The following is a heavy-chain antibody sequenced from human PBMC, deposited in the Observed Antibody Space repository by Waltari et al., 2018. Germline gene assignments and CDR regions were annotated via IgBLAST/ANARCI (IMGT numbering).Heavy chain of an antibody. V-gene: IGHV4-61*10. CDR2: IYYSGST. CDR1: GGSISSGRYY. CDR3: ARDSFRCMDV. D-gene: IGHD3-16*02. J-gene: IGHJ6*02. Sequence: QVQLQESGPGLVKPSQTLSLTCTVSGGSISSGRYYWSWIRQPAGKGLEWIGYIYYSGSTNYNPSLKSRVTISVDTSKNQFSLKLSSVTAADTAVYYCARDSFRCMDVWGQGTTVTVSS.